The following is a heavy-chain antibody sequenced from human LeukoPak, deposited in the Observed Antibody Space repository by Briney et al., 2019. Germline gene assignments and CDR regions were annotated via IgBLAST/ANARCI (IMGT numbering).Heavy chain of an antibody. V-gene: IGHV4-39*01. D-gene: IGHD2-21*02. CDR2: IYYSGST. J-gene: IGHJ4*02. Sequence: SSETLSLTCAVSGGSISSSSYYWGWIRQPPGKGLEWIGSIYYSGSTYYNPSLKSRVTISVDTSKNQFSLKLSSVTAADTAVYYCASGDWDDMYYFDYWGQGTLVTVSS. CDR3: ASGDWDDMYYFDY. CDR1: GGSISSSSYY.